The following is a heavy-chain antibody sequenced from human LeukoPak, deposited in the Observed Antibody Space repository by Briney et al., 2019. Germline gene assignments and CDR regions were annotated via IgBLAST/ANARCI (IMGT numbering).Heavy chain of an antibody. CDR3: ARRMVRGVIITGAFDI. J-gene: IGHJ3*02. CDR2: IIPIFGTA. D-gene: IGHD3-10*01. Sequence: SVKVSCKASGGTFSSYAISWVRQAPGQGLEWMGGIIPIFGTANYAQKFQGRVTITADKSTSTAYMELSSLRSEDTAVYYCARRMVRGVIITGAFDIWGQGTMVTVSS. CDR1: GGTFSSYA. V-gene: IGHV1-69*06.